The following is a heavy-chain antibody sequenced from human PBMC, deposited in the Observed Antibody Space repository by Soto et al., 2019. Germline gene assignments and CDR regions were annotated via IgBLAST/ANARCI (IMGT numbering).Heavy chain of an antibody. CDR3: ARYQVGMDV. CDR1: GFTFSSYK. CDR2: IGSSDIYT. Sequence: EVQLVESGGGLVKPGGSLRLSCAGSGFTFSSYKINWVRQAPGKGLEWVSSIGSSDIYTYYADSLKGRLIISRDNANNSVYLQINSLRAEDTAVYYCARYQVGMDVWGQGTPVTVSS. J-gene: IGHJ6*02. V-gene: IGHV3-21*02.